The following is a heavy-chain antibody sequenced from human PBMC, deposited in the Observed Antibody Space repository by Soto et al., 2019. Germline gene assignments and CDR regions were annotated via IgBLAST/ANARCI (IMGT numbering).Heavy chain of an antibody. V-gene: IGHV4-4*07. D-gene: IGHD1-1*01. J-gene: IGHJ5*02. CDR3: VRDGTKPLRDWFDH. Sequence: SETLSLTCTVSGASISGFYWSWIRKSAGKGLEWIGRIYATGTTDYNPSLKSRVMMSVETSKKQFSLKLRSVTAADTAVYYCVRDGTKPLRDWFDHWGQGISVTVSS. CDR1: GASISGFY. CDR2: IYATGTT.